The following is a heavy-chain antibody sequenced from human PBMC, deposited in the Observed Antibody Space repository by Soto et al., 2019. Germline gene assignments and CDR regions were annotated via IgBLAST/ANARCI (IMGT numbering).Heavy chain of an antibody. CDR3: AKAFRLDHEYAFDI. J-gene: IGHJ3*02. D-gene: IGHD3-9*01. CDR1: GFRFDEYA. CDR2: IRWNSDTI. Sequence: GGSLGLSCAASGFRFDEYAMFWVRQVPGKGLEWVSGIRWNSDTIGYSDAVEGRFTISRDNAENSLYLQMNSLRPEDTALYYCAKAFRLDHEYAFDIWGQGTMVTVSS. V-gene: IGHV3-9*01.